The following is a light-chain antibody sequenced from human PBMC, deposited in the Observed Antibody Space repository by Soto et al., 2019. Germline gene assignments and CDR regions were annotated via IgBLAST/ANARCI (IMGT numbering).Light chain of an antibody. Sequence: DIQMTQSPSTLSASVGDRVTITCRASQSISSWLAWYQQKPGKAPKLLIYDASSLESGVPSRFSGSGSATEFTLTISSLQPDDFATYYCQQYNNYWTCGQGTKVDIK. CDR2: DAS. CDR3: QQYNNYWT. V-gene: IGKV1-5*01. CDR1: QSISSW. J-gene: IGKJ1*01.